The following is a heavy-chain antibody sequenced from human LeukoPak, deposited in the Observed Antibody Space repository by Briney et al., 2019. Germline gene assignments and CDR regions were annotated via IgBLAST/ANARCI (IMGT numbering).Heavy chain of an antibody. CDR1: GGSISIGIYY. V-gene: IGHV4-61*02. Sequence: SETLSLTCTVSGGSISIGIYYWGWGRQRAGGGRGWVVRVSTSGRTNYHPSINSSVTISVDPSKNQFSLKLSSVPPADPAVYYCARGPTYCSSSSCLQGEWGQGTLVTVSS. D-gene: IGHD2-15*01. CDR2: VSTSGRT. J-gene: IGHJ4*02. CDR3: ARGPTYCSSSSCLQGE.